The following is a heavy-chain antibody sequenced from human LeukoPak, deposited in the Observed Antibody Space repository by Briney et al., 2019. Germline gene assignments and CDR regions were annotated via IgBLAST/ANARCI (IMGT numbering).Heavy chain of an antibody. D-gene: IGHD6-6*01. J-gene: IGHJ5*02. Sequence: SETLSLTCPVSGGSISSYYWNWIRQPPGKGLEWIGYIYYSGSTNYNPSLKSRVTISVDTSKNQFSLKLSSVTAAGTAVYYCARRIEYRSYNWFDPWGQGTLVTVCS. CDR1: GGSISSYY. V-gene: IGHV4-59*08. CDR2: IYYSGST. CDR3: ARRIEYRSYNWFDP.